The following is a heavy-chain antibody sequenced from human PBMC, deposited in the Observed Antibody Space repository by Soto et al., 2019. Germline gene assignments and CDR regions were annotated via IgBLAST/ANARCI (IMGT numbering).Heavy chain of an antibody. Sequence: EVQLLESGGGLVQPGGSLRLSCAASGFTFSSYAMSWVLQAPGKGLEWVSAISGSGGSKYYADSVKRRITISRDNSKNTLYLQMNSLRAEDTAVYYCARTYSTGDYLGQGTLVNVSS. V-gene: IGHV3-23*01. CDR3: ARTYSTGDY. D-gene: IGHD6-25*01. CDR1: GFTFSSYA. J-gene: IGHJ4*02. CDR2: ISGSGGSK.